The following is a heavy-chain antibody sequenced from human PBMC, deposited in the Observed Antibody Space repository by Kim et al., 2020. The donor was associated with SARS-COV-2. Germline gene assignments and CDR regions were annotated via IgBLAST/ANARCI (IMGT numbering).Heavy chain of an antibody. J-gene: IGHJ4*02. CDR1: GFTFTTFD. CDR3: ARALAAENFDY. Sequence: GGSLRLSCAASGFTFTTFDMSWVRQAPGKGLEWVSIITASGSSTYYADSVKGRFTISRDNSKNMLYLQMNSLRAEDTAVYYCARALAAENFDYWDEGAL. D-gene: IGHD6-13*01. CDR2: ITASGSST. V-gene: IGHV3-23*01.